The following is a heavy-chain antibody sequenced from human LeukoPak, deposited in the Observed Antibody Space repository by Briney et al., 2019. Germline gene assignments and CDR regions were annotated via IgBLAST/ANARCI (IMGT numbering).Heavy chain of an antibody. CDR2: IYYSGST. V-gene: IGHV4-59*01. Sequence: SETLSLTCTVSGGSISNYYWSWIRQPPGKGLEWIGYIYYSGSTNYNPSLKSRVTISVDTSKNQFSLKLSSVTAADTAVYYCAREPYRLLRRPEYFQHWGQGTLVTVSS. CDR1: GGSISNYY. J-gene: IGHJ1*01. CDR3: AREPYRLLRRPEYFQH. D-gene: IGHD1-26*01.